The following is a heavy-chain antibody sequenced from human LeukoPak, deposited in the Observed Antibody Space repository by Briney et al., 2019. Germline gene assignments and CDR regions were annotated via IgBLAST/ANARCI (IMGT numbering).Heavy chain of an antibody. CDR1: GGSFSGYH. V-gene: IGHV4-34*01. J-gene: IGHJ4*02. CDR2: INHSGST. CDR3: ARAAAAHFDY. D-gene: IGHD2-2*01. Sequence: SETLSLTCAVYGGSFSGYHWSWIRQPPGKGLEWIGEINHSGSTNYNPSLKSRVTISVDTSKNQFSLKLSSVTAADTAVYYCARAAAAHFDYWGQGTLVTVSS.